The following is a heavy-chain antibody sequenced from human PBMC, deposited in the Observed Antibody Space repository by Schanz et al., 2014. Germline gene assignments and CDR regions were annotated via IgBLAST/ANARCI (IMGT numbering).Heavy chain of an antibody. Sequence: QVQLVQSRAEVKKPGASVKVSCKTSGYTFSSYGITWVRQAPGQGLEWMGWISPYNGNTNYAPKVQGRVTVTTDTSTSTSYMELTSLRFDDTAVYYCARDFSAYVGNYFDYWGQGTLVTVSS. V-gene: IGHV1-18*01. CDR3: ARDFSAYVGNYFDY. CDR1: GYTFSSYG. D-gene: IGHD5-12*01. J-gene: IGHJ4*02. CDR2: ISPYNGNT.